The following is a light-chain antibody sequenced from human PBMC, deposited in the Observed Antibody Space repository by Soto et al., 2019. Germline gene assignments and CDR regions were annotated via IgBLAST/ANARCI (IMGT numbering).Light chain of an antibody. CDR3: NSWTSSSTYV. V-gene: IGLV2-14*01. Sequence: QSVLTQPASWSGSPGQSITISCTGTSSDVGGYNYVSWYQQHPGKAPKLMIYDVSNRPSGVSNRFSGSKSGNTASLTISGLQAEDEADYYCNSWTSSSTYVFGTGTKVTVL. J-gene: IGLJ1*01. CDR1: SSDVGGYNY. CDR2: DVS.